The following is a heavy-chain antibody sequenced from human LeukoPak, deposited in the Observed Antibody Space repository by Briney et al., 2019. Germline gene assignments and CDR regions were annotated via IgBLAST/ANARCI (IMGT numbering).Heavy chain of an antibody. CDR2: IYSGGGT. V-gene: IGHV3-66*01. D-gene: IGHD4-17*01. CDR1: GFTVSTNY. J-gene: IGHJ4*02. CDR3: ARGFRSVTTWGYFDY. Sequence: GGSLRLSCAASGFTVSTNYMSWVRQAPGKGLEWVSLIYSGGGTYYADSVKGRFTIARDNSRNTLSLQMNSLRVDDTAVYYCARGFRSVTTWGYFDYWGQGALVTVSS.